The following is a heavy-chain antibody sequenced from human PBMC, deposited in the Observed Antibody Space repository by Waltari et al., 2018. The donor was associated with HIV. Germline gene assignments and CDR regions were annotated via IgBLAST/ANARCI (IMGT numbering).Heavy chain of an antibody. CDR1: GYTFTAYH. J-gene: IGHJ5*02. CDR2: MNPNSGGT. CDR3: SRGGTILTGYYPSGVS. Sequence: QVQLVQSGAEVKKPGASVKVSCKASGYTFTAYHIHWVRQAPGQGLEWMGWMNPNSGGTNYPQKFKGRVTMTRDTSIKTAYLQLSGLTSDDTALYWCSRGGTILTGYYPSGVSWGQGTPVTVSS. D-gene: IGHD3-9*01. V-gene: IGHV1-2*02.